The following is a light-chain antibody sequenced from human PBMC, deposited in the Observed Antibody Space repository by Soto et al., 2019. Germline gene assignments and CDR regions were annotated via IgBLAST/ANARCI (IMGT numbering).Light chain of an antibody. V-gene: IGLV1-40*01. Sequence: QAVVTQPPSVSGAPGQRVTISCTGSSSNIGAGYDVHWYQQLPGTAPKLLIYGNTNRPSGVPDRFSGSKSGTSASLAITGLQAEDEADYYCQSYDNSLSGDYVFGTGTKLTVL. J-gene: IGLJ1*01. CDR1: SSNIGAGYD. CDR3: QSYDNSLSGDYV. CDR2: GNT.